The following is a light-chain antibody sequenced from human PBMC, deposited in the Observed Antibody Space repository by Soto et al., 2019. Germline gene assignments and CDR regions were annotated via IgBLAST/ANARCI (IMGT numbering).Light chain of an antibody. J-gene: IGKJ1*01. V-gene: IGKV1-5*03. Sequence: DIHMTHSPSTLSASVGDRVTITCRASQSISTWLAWYQQKPGRAPKLLIYKASSLESGVPSRFSGSGSGTEFTLTISSLQPDDSATYYCQQYNSFSRTFGQGTKVEIK. CDR2: KAS. CDR1: QSISTW. CDR3: QQYNSFSRT.